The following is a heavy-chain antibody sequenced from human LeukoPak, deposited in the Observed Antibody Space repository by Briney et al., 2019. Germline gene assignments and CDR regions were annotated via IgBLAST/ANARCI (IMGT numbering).Heavy chain of an antibody. V-gene: IGHV4-39*01. CDR2: IYYSGST. CDR3: ARGGGQRFLEWLFFDY. D-gene: IGHD3-3*01. J-gene: IGHJ4*02. Sequence: PSETLSLTCTVSGGSISSSSYYWGWLRQPPGKGLEWIGSIYYSGSTYYNPSLKSRVTISVDTSKNQFSLKLSSVTAADTAVYYCARGGGQRFLEWLFFDYWGQGTLVTVSS. CDR1: GGSISSSSYY.